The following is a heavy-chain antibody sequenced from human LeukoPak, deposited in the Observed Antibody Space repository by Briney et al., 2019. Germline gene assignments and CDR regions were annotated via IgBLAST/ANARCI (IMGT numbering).Heavy chain of an antibody. CDR2: ISYDGSNK. V-gene: IGHV3-30*04. CDR3: ARDETRQQWLVKLDY. J-gene: IGHJ4*02. D-gene: IGHD6-19*01. Sequence: GRSLRLSCAASGFTFSSYAMHWLRQAPGRGLEWVAVISYDGSNKYYADSVKGRFTISRDNSKNTLYLQMNSLRDEDTAVYYCARDETRQQWLVKLDYWGQGTLVTVSS. CDR1: GFTFSSYA.